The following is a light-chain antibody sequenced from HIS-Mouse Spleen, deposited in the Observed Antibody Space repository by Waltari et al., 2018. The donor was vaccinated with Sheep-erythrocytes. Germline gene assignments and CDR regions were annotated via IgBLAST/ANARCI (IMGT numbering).Light chain of an antibody. Sequence: SYELTQPPSVSVSPGQTASITCSGDKLGDKYACWYQQKQGQSPLLVIYQDSKRPSGIPERFSGSNSGNTATLTISGTQAMDEADYYCQAWDSSTAWNVVFGGGTKLTVL. V-gene: IGLV3-1*01. J-gene: IGLJ2*01. CDR3: QAWDSSTAWNVV. CDR2: QDS. CDR1: KLGDKY.